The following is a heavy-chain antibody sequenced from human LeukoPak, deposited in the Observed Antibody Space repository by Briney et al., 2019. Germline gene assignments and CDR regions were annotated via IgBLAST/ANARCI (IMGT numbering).Heavy chain of an antibody. CDR1: GFTFSTYA. CDR3: AKDSSSYDWGYMDV. Sequence: GGSLRLSCAASGFTFSTYAMSWVRQAPGKGLEWVSLIGGSDGRTRYEDSVKGRFTISRDNYKNTLYLEMNSLRADDTAVYYCAKDSSSYDWGYMDVWGKGTTVTISS. CDR2: IGGSDGRT. J-gene: IGHJ6*03. V-gene: IGHV3-23*01. D-gene: IGHD3-22*01.